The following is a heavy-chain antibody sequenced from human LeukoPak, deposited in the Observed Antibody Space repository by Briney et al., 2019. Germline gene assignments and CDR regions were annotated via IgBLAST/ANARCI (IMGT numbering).Heavy chain of an antibody. CDR3: ARGVYGSSGYRIDY. CDR2: INHSGST. Sequence: PSETLSLTCAVYGGSFSGYYWSWIRQPPGKGLEWIGEINHSGSTNYNPSLKSRVTISVDTSKNQFSLKLSSVTAADTAVYYCARGVYGSSGYRIDYWGQGTLVTVSS. CDR1: GGSFSGYY. D-gene: IGHD3-22*01. J-gene: IGHJ4*02. V-gene: IGHV4-34*01.